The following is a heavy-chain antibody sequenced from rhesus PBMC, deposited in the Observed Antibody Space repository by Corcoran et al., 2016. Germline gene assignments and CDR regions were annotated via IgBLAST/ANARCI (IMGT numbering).Heavy chain of an antibody. CDR1: GFTFSNSW. D-gene: IGHD4-35*01. J-gene: IGHJ4*01. CDR2: IKRKDDGETT. Sequence: EVQLVESGGGLVQPGGSLRLSCAASGFTFSNSWMTWVRQAPRKGLEWVARIKRKDDGETTDYAASVKGSFTISRDDSKKILYLQMNTLKTEDTAVYYCTTVGTVTFFDYWGQGVLVTVSS. CDR3: TTVGTVTFFDY. V-gene: IGHV3-30*01.